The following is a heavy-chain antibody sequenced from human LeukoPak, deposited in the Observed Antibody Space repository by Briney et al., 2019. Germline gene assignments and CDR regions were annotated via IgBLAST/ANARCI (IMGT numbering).Heavy chain of an antibody. V-gene: IGHV4-59*12. J-gene: IGHJ6*03. CDR3: ARVSWSGYYYYYYMDV. CDR1: GGSISSYY. D-gene: IGHD3-3*01. Sequence: SETLSLTCTVSGGSISSYYWSWIRQPPGKGLEWIGTIYYSGSTNHNPSLKSRVTISVDTSKNQFSLKLSSVTAADTAVYYCARVSWSGYYYYYYMDVWGKGTTVTVSS. CDR2: IYYSGST.